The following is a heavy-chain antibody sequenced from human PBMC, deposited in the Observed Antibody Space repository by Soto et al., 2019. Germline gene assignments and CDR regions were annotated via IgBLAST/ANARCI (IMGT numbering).Heavy chain of an antibody. CDR2: VSFRGDI. Sequence: GGSLRLSCTASGFMFSSYTMNWVRQAPGKGLEWVSSVSFRGDIYYADSLEGRFTISRDDAKNSLYLQMSSLRAEDSAPYYCVNDLHTPDWCWGRGTLVTVSS. CDR3: VNDLHTPDWC. CDR1: GFMFSSYT. D-gene: IGHD2-21*01. J-gene: IGHJ4*02. V-gene: IGHV3-21*01.